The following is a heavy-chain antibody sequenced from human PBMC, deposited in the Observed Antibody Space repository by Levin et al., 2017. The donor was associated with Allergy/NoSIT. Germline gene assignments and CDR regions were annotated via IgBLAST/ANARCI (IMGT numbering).Heavy chain of an antibody. V-gene: IGHV4-59*01. CDR3: ASPGRGRGVDDAFDI. D-gene: IGHD3-10*01. Sequence: SQTLSLTCTVSGGSISSYYWSWIRQPPGKGLEWIGYIYYSGSTNYNPSLKSRVTISVDTSKNQFSLKLSSVTAADTAVYYCASPGRGRGVDDAFDIWGQGTMVTVSS. CDR2: IYYSGST. CDR1: GGSISSYY. J-gene: IGHJ3*02.